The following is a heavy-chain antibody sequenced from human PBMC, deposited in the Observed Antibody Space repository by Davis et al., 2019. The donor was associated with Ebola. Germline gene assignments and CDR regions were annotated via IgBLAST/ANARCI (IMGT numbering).Heavy chain of an antibody. CDR3: AKGDYGDIYYYGMDV. D-gene: IGHD4-17*01. Sequence: LSLTCAVSGGSISSGGYSWSWVRQAPGKGLEWVAVISYDGSNKYYADSVKGRFTISRDNSKNTLYLQMNSLRAEDTAVYYCAKGDYGDIYYYGMDVWGQGTTVTVSS. J-gene: IGHJ6*02. CDR2: ISYDGSNK. V-gene: IGHV3-30*18. CDR1: GGSISSGG.